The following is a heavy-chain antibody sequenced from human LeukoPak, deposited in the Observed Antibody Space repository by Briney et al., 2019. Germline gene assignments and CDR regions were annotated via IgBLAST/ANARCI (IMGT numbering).Heavy chain of an antibody. CDR3: AREGYYGSGSPPSLYFDY. D-gene: IGHD3-10*01. Sequence: GGSLRLSCAASGSTFRNYVIHWVRQAPGTGLEWVAVTSSDLNVKLYADSVKGRFTISRDNSRSTLYLQMNSLRPEDTAIYYCAREGYYGSGSPPSLYFDYWGQGTLVTVSS. V-gene: IGHV3-30-3*01. CDR2: TSSDLNVK. CDR1: GSTFRNYV. J-gene: IGHJ4*02.